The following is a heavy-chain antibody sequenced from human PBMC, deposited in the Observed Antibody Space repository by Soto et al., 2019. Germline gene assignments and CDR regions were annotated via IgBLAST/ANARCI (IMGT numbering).Heavy chain of an antibody. CDR3: AKGSGIAAAGYYYYYGMDV. D-gene: IGHD6-13*01. CDR1: GFTFSSYG. V-gene: IGHV3-30*18. J-gene: IGHJ6*02. Sequence: VQLVESGGGVVQPGRSLRLSCAASGFTFSSYGMHWVRQAPGKGLEWVAVISYDGSNKYYADSVKGRFTISRDNSKDPLYLQMNSLRAEDTAVYYCAKGSGIAAAGYYYYYGMDVWGQGTTVTVSS. CDR2: ISYDGSNK.